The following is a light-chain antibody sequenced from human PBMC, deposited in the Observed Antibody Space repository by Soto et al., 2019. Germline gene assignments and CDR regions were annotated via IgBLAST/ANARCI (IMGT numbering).Light chain of an antibody. CDR2: STT. V-gene: IGKV3-20*01. CDR1: QRVSSSA. J-gene: IGKJ2*01. CDR3: QQYGGSPRYT. Sequence: EIVLTQSPDTLSLSRGERATLSCRASQRVSSSALAWYQQTPGLAPRLLIDSTTYRAAGVPDRFSGSGSGTDFTLTIARLEPEDFAVYFCQQYGGSPRYTFGQGTKMEI.